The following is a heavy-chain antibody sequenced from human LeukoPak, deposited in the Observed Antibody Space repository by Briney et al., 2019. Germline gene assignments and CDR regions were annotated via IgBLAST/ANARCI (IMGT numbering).Heavy chain of an antibody. D-gene: IGHD3-22*01. V-gene: IGHV3-23*01. CDR1: RFSFSTYP. CDR2: ISASGDVT. CDR3: AKDLHYYDSSGYYPLDY. Sequence: GGSLRLSCAASRFSFSTYPMGWVRLAPGKGLEWVSGISASGDVTFHADPVKGRFTISRDNSKNTLYLQMNSLRAEDTAVYHCAKDLHYYDSSGYYPLDYWGQGTLVTVSS. J-gene: IGHJ4*02.